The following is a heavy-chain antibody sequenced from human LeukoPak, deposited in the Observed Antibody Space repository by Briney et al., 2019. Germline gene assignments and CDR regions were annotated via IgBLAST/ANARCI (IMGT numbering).Heavy chain of an antibody. CDR3: VRVNNWGFDY. V-gene: IGHV3-48*02. Sequence: PGGSLRLSCAASGFAFSSFNMNWVRQAPGKGLEWVSHIYITSSSSRISYADSVKGRFTISRDNSKNSMYLQMNSLRDEDTAEYYFVRVNNWGFDYWGQGTLVTVSS. D-gene: IGHD7-27*01. CDR1: GFAFSSFN. J-gene: IGHJ4*02. CDR2: ITSSSSRI.